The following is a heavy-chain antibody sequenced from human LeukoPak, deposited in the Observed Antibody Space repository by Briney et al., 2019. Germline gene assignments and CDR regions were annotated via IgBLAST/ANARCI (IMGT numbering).Heavy chain of an antibody. CDR2: IKSQTEGGTT. V-gene: IGHV3-15*01. CDR1: GFTFSNAW. Sequence: PGGSLRLSCAASGFTFSNAWMSWVRQAPAQGLEWVGRIKSQTEGGTTDYAAPVKGRFTISRDDSKNTLYLQMNSLRAEDTAVYYCAKPHYYDSSGYSNAFDIWGQGTMVTVSS. D-gene: IGHD3-22*01. CDR3: AKPHYYDSSGYSNAFDI. J-gene: IGHJ3*02.